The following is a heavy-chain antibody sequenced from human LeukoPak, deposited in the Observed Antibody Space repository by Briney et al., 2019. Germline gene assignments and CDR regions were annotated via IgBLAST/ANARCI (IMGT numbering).Heavy chain of an antibody. CDR1: GFTFSSYG. V-gene: IGHV3-30*18. D-gene: IGHD3-10*01. J-gene: IGHJ4*02. CDR3: AKGRPATPGRTGYFFDY. Sequence: GGSLILSCAASGFTFSSYGMHGVRQAPGKGLEWVAVISYDGSNKYYADSVKGRFTISRDNSKNTLYLQMNSLRAEDTAVYYCAKGRPATPGRTGYFFDYRGQGTLVTVSS. CDR2: ISYDGSNK.